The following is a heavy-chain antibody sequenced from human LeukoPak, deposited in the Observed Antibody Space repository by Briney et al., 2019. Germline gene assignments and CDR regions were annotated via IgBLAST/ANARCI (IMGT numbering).Heavy chain of an antibody. V-gene: IGHV1-18*01. D-gene: IGHD5-18*01. CDR1: GYTFSIHG. CDR2: ISAYNGNT. J-gene: IGHJ4*02. Sequence: GASVKVSCKASGYTFSIHGVSWVRQAPGQGLEWVAWISAYNGNTNYAQKFQGRVTMTTDTSTSTAYMELRSLRSDDTAVYYCARGGYSYGYMGYFDYWGQGTLVTVSS. CDR3: ARGGYSYGYMGYFDY.